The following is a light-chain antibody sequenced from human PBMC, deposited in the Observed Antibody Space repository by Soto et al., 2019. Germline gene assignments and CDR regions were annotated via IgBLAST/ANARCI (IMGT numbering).Light chain of an antibody. V-gene: IGKV1-5*01. CDR3: QQYTTYPYT. Sequence: DIQMTQSPSTLSASVGDRVTITCRASQSVTTWLVWYQQKPGKAPNLLIYDASRLQSGIPSRFSGSGSGTEFTLTISSLQPDDFATYYCQQYTTYPYTFGQGTKLEIK. CDR1: QSVTTW. CDR2: DAS. J-gene: IGKJ2*01.